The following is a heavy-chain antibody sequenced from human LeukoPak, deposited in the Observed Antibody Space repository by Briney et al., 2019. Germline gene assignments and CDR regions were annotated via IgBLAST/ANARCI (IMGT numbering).Heavy chain of an antibody. V-gene: IGHV1-2*02. CDR3: ARAQIYYYYYMDV. Sequence: EASVKVSCKASGYTFTGYYMHWVRQAPGQGLQWMGWINPNSGGTNYAQKFQGRVTMTRDTSISTAYMELSRLRSDDTAVYYCARAQIYYYYYMDVWGKGTTVTISS. CDR1: GYTFTGYY. J-gene: IGHJ6*03. CDR2: INPNSGGT.